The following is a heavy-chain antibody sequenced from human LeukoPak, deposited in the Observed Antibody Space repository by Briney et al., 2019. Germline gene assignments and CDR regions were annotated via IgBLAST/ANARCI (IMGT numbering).Heavy chain of an antibody. CDR3: ARGGTYYYYSYGMDV. J-gene: IGHJ6*02. V-gene: IGHV3-30-3*01. CDR2: ISYDGNHK. Sequence: PGGSLRLSCAASGFTFSRYALHWVRQAPGKGLEWVAVISYDGNHKYYADSVKGRFTISRDNSKSTLFTQMNSLRAEDTAVYYCARGGTYYYYSYGMDVWGQGTTVTVSS. D-gene: IGHD5-12*01. CDR1: GFTFSRYA.